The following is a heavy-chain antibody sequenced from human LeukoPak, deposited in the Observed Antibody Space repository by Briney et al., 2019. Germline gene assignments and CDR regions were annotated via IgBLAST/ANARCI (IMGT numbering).Heavy chain of an antibody. D-gene: IGHD4-11*01. CDR1: GFTFSNYW. J-gene: IGHJ4*02. CDR3: ARLMGSVTTYDY. V-gene: IGHV3-7*01. Sequence: GGSLRLSCAASGFTFSNYWMSWVRQAPGKGLEWVASIRPDGSEDYYMDSVKGRFTISRDNAENSLYPQMNSLRAEDTAVYYCARLMGSVTTYDYWGQGTLVTVSS. CDR2: IRPDGSED.